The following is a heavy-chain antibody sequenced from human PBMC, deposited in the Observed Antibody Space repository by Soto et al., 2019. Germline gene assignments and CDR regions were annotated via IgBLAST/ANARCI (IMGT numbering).Heavy chain of an antibody. CDR3: ARDRHSIFVEALY. J-gene: IGHJ4*02. D-gene: IGHD3-3*01. Sequence: QVQLAQSGPEVKKPGATVKVSCKASGYTFTKFGISWLRQAPGQGLEWMGWISTYSGNTNYAQKLQGRVTMTTDTSTNTAYMELRSLTSDDTALYYCARDRHSIFVEALYWGQGTLVIVSS. CDR2: ISTYSGNT. CDR1: GYTFTKFG. V-gene: IGHV1-18*01.